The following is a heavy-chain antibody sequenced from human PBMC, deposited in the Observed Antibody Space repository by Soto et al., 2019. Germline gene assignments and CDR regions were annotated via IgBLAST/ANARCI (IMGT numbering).Heavy chain of an antibody. J-gene: IGHJ4*02. Sequence: ESGGDLVKPGGSLRLSCAASGYTFSDYYMSWIRQAPGKGLEWISYIDTSGTKIYYADSVKGRFTITRDNAKNSLYLEMNSLRDEDTAVYYCASHYDMWSGYHSPVDYWGQGTLVTVSS. CDR1: GYTFSDYY. CDR2: IDTSGTKI. CDR3: ASHYDMWSGYHSPVDY. D-gene: IGHD3-3*01. V-gene: IGHV3-11*01.